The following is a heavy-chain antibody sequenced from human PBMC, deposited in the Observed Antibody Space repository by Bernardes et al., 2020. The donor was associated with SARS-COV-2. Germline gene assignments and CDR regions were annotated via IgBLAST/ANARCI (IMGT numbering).Heavy chain of an antibody. CDR1: GGSISSDGYY. J-gene: IGHJ4*02. Sequence: SETLSLTCTVSGGSISSDGYYWSWIRQHTGKGLEWIGYIYYSGSTYYNPSLKSRVTISVDTSKNQFSLKLSSVTAADTALYYCASSGYAYGSLYVFGYWGQGSLVTVSS. D-gene: IGHD5-18*01. CDR3: ASSGYAYGSLYVFGY. V-gene: IGHV4-31*03. CDR2: IYYSGST.